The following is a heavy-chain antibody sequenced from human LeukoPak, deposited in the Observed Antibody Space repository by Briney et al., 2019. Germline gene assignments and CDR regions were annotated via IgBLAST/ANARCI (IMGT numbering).Heavy chain of an antibody. CDR3: ARDTPANWAQFDY. Sequence: GGSLRLSCAASGFTVSSNYMSWVRQAPGKGLEWVSIIYRDGTTYYADSVKGRFTISRDNSKNTLYLGMNSPRAEDTAVYYCARDTPANWAQFDYWGQGTLVTVSS. V-gene: IGHV3-53*01. CDR2: IYRDGTT. CDR1: GFTVSSNY. J-gene: IGHJ4*02. D-gene: IGHD7-27*01.